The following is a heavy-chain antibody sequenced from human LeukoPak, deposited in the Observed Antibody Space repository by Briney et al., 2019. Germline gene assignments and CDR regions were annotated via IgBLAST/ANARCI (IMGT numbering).Heavy chain of an antibody. CDR3: ARGGSGYSYGKIDS. J-gene: IGHJ4*02. CDR1: GFIFSSYS. D-gene: IGHD5-18*01. Sequence: GGSLRLSCAASGFIFSSYSMNWVRQAPGKGLEWVANIKQDGSETYYVDSVKGRFTISRDNAKNSLYLQMNSLRDEDTAVYYCARGGSGYSYGKIDSWGQGILVTVSS. CDR2: IKQDGSET. V-gene: IGHV3-7*01.